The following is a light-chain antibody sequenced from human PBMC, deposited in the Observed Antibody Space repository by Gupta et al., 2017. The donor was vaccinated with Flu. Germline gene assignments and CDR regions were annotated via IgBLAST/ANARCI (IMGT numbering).Light chain of an antibody. Sequence: DIQMTQSPSSLSASVGDRVTITCRASQSISSYLNWYQQKPGEAPKLLIYAASSLQGGVPSRFSGTESGTDFTLTISSLQPEDFGTYYCQLSYSPARCSFGQGTKLEIK. CDR3: QLSYSPARCS. CDR2: AAS. J-gene: IGKJ2*04. V-gene: IGKV1-39*01. CDR1: QSISSY.